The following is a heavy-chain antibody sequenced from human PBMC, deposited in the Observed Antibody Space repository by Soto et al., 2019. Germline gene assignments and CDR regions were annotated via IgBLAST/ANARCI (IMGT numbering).Heavy chain of an antibody. J-gene: IGHJ6*02. D-gene: IGHD6-13*01. Sequence: SETLSLTCTVSGGSVSSGSYYWSWIRQPPGKGLEWIGYIYYSGSTNYNPSLKSRVTISVDTSKNQFSLKLSSVTAADTAVYCCARDRSLAEVYYYYGMDVWGQGTTVTVSS. V-gene: IGHV4-61*01. CDR1: GGSVSSGSYY. CDR3: ARDRSLAEVYYYYGMDV. CDR2: IYYSGST.